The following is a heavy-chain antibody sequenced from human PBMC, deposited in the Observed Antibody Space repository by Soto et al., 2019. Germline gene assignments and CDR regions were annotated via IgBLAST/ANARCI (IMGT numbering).Heavy chain of an antibody. CDR2: ISGSSGNT. CDR3: AKALSVEPNNYYHYYMDV. J-gene: IGHJ6*03. Sequence: QPGGSLRLSCAASGFTFNNYAMSWVRQAPGKGLEWVSLISGSSGNTYYADSVKGRFTISRDNSKNTLYLQMNTLRADDTAVYYFAKALSVEPNNYYHYYMDVWGKGTTVTVSS. D-gene: IGHD1-1*01. CDR1: GFTFNNYA. V-gene: IGHV3-23*01.